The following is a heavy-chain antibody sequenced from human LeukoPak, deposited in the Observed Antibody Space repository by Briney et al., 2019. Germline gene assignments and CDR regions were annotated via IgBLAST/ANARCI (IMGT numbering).Heavy chain of an antibody. Sequence: PGRSLRLSCAASGITFSSYGMHWVRQAPGKGLEWVAVISYDGSNKYYADSVKGRFTISRDNSKNTLYLQMNSLRAEDTAVYYCAKDKYSSGWYGMDVWGQGTTVTVSS. CDR1: GITFSSYG. CDR2: ISYDGSNK. CDR3: AKDKYSSGWYGMDV. V-gene: IGHV3-30*18. J-gene: IGHJ6*02. D-gene: IGHD6-19*01.